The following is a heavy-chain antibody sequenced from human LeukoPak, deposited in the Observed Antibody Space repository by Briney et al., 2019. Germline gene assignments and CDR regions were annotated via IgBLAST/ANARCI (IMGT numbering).Heavy chain of an antibody. CDR1: GGSFSGYY. CDR3: ARDPAYSGYYHDAFDI. V-gene: IGHV4-4*07. CDR2: MYTSGNT. Sequence: SETLSLTCAVYGGSFSGYYWSWIRQPAGKGLEWIGRMYTSGNTNYNPSLKSRATISVDTSKNQFSLELSSVTAADTAVYYCARDPAYSGYYHDAFDIWGQGTMVTVSS. D-gene: IGHD3-22*01. J-gene: IGHJ3*02.